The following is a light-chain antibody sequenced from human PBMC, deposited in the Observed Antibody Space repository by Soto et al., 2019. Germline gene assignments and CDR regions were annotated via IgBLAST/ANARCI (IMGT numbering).Light chain of an antibody. CDR1: SSNVGSYKL. Sequence: QSALTQPASVSGSPGPSITISCTGTSSNVGSYKLVSWYQQHPGKAPKLMIFEVNKRPSGVSNRFSGSKSGNTASLTIFGVKVEEESHYSCSTYPDSSNYVFETGTKVTVL. V-gene: IGLV2-23*02. CDR2: EVN. J-gene: IGLJ1*01. CDR3: STYPDSSNYV.